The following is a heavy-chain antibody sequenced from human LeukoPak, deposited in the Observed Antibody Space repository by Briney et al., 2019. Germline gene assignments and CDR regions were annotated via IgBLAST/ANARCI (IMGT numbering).Heavy chain of an antibody. CDR2: INPSGGST. CDR3: ARDFGYCSSTSCYRGYYYYMDV. CDR1: GYTFTSYY. D-gene: IGHD2-2*03. Sequence: ASVKVSCKASGYTFTSYYMHWVRQAPGQTLEWMEIINPSGGSTRYAQKFQGRVTMTRDTSTSTVYMELSSLRSEDTAVYYCARDFGYCSSTSCYRGYYYYMDVWGKGTTVTVSS. V-gene: IGHV1-46*03. J-gene: IGHJ6*03.